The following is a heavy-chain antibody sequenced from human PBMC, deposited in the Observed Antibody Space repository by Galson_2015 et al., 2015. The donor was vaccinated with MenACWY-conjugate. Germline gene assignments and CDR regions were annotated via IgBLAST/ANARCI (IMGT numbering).Heavy chain of an antibody. Sequence: SVKVSCKASGGTFSSFAINWVRQAPGQGLEWMGGTIPILGTAKYAQKFQGRVSITADESTSTAYMDQSSLRSEDTAVYYCGRGNAMDVWGQGTTVTVSS. V-gene: IGHV1-69*13. J-gene: IGHJ6*02. CDR2: TIPILGTA. CDR3: GRGNAMDV. CDR1: GGTFSSFA.